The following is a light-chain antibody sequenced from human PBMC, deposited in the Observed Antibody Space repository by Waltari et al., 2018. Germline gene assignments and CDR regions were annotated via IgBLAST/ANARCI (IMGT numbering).Light chain of an antibody. V-gene: IGLV2-14*03. CDR3: SSYIGSSTLEL. CDR2: DVS. CDR1: SSDVGDYNY. J-gene: IGLJ2*01. Sequence: QSALTQPASVSGSPGQSITISCTGTSSDVGDYNYVSWYQQHPGKAPKLMIYDVSNRPSGVFNRFSGSKSGNTASLTISGLQAEDEADYYCSSYIGSSTLELFGGGTSLTVL.